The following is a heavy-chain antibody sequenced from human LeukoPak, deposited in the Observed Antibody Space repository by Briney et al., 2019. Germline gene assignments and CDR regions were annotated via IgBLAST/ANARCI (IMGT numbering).Heavy chain of an antibody. CDR3: ARGRGGSYHY. CDR1: GFTFSNDW. V-gene: IGHV3-74*01. Sequence: GGSLRLSCAASGFTFSNDWMHWVRQAPGKGVLWVLRINTDGSTTTYADSVKGRFTISRDNAKNTLYLQMNSLRVEDTAVYYCARGRGGSYHYWGQGTLVTVSS. J-gene: IGHJ4*02. D-gene: IGHD1-26*01. CDR2: INTDGSTT.